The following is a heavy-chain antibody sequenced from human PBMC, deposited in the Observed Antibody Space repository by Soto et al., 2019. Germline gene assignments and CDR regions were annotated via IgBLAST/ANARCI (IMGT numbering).Heavy chain of an antibody. CDR2: IIPIFGTA. V-gene: IGHV1-69*13. CDR1: GGTFSSYA. D-gene: IGHD2-2*01. Sequence: GASVKVSCKASGGTFSSYAISWVRQAPGQGLEWMGGIIPIFGTANYAQKLQGRVTITADESTSTAYMELSSLRFGDTAVYYCARDIVLVPAAMRFYYYYGMDVWGQGTTVTVSS. CDR3: ARDIVLVPAAMRFYYYYGMDV. J-gene: IGHJ6*02.